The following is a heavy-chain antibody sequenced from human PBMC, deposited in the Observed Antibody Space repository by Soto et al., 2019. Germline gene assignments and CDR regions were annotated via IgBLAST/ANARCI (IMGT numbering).Heavy chain of an antibody. Sequence: PGGSLRLSCAASGFTVSSNYMSWVRQAPGKGLEWVSVIYSGGSTYYADSVKGRFTISRDNSKNTLYLQMNSLRAEDTAVYYCGRKTGVITPPPPTQVYYYYYYGWDVWGQGTTVTVSS. J-gene: IGHJ6*02. V-gene: IGHV3-66*01. D-gene: IGHD3-22*01. CDR1: GFTVSSNY. CDR2: IYSGGST. CDR3: GRKTGVITPPPPTQVYYYYYYGWDV.